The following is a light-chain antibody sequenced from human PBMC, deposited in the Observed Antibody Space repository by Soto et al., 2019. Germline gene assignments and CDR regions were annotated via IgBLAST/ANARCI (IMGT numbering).Light chain of an antibody. J-gene: IGKJ2*01. CDR3: HQASRLPYT. Sequence: DIQMTQSPSSVSASVGDRVTITCRASQGISSWLAWYQQKPGKAPKLLIFAASSLQSGVPSRFSGSGSGTDSTLTISSLQSEDFSNYYCHQASRLPYTLGQGTKLEIK. V-gene: IGKV1-12*01. CDR2: AAS. CDR1: QGISSW.